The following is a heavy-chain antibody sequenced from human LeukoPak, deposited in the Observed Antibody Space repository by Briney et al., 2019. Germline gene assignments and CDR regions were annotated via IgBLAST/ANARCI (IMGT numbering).Heavy chain of an antibody. D-gene: IGHD3-9*01. V-gene: IGHV3-11*01. CDR2: ISSSGSTI. CDR1: GFTFSDYY. J-gene: IGHJ4*02. Sequence: PGGSLRLSCAASGFTFSDYYMSWIRQAPGKGLEWVSYISSSGSTIYYADSVKGRFTISRDNAKNSLYLQMNSLRAEDTAVYYCARGLLRYFDWLYRPFDYWGQGTLVTVSS. CDR3: ARGLLRYFDWLYRPFDY.